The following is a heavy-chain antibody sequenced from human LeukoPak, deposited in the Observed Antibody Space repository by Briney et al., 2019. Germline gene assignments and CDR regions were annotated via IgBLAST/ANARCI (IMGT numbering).Heavy chain of an antibody. V-gene: IGHV3-23*01. Sequence: GGSLRLSCAASGFSLSSYAMSWVRQTPGKGLEWVSAISDSGRNTYYADFVKGRFTISRDDSKNTLYLQMNSLRAEDTAVYYCAAGWYFDYWGQGTLVTVSS. D-gene: IGHD2-15*01. J-gene: IGHJ4*02. CDR1: GFSLSSYA. CDR3: AAGWYFDY. CDR2: ISDSGRNT.